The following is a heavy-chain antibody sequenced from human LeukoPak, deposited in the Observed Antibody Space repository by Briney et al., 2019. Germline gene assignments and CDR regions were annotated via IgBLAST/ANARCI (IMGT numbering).Heavy chain of an antibody. J-gene: IGHJ2*01. D-gene: IGHD6-13*01. CDR3: AREQGTSSWYSGGYFDL. CDR1: GFTFGHYG. V-gene: IGHV3-33*01. CDR2: MWYDGTKN. Sequence: GGSLRLSCAASGFTFGHYGMHWVRQAPGKGLEWVAVMWYDGTKNYYEDSVKGRFTISRDNSKNTLSLQMSSLRAEDTAVYYCAREQGTSSWYSGGYFDLWGRGTLVTVSS.